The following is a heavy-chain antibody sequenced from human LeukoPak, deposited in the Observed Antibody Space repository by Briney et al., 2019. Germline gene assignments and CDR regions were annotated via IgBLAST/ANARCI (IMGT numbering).Heavy chain of an antibody. CDR3: ARGGAPDN. D-gene: IGHD1-26*01. Sequence: GGSLRLSCAASGFNFSSYWMSWVRQAPGKGLEWVANINQDGDKKYYVDSVRGRFAISRDNAENSVYLQMNSLRAEDTALYYCARGGAPDNWGQGTLVTVSS. CDR1: GFNFSSYW. J-gene: IGHJ4*02. V-gene: IGHV3-7*01. CDR2: INQDGDKK.